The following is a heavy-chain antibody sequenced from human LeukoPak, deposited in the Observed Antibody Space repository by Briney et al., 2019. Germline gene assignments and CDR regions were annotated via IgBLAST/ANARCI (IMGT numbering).Heavy chain of an antibody. Sequence: GGSLRLSCAASGFTFSSSAMSWVRQAPGKGLEWVSAISNNGGYTYYADSVQGRFTISRDNSKSTLCLQMNSLRAEDTAVYYCAKVAAGGYSYGLDYWGQGTLVTVSS. J-gene: IGHJ4*02. V-gene: IGHV3-23*01. CDR3: AKVAAGGYSYGLDY. CDR2: ISNNGGYT. D-gene: IGHD5-18*01. CDR1: GFTFSSSA.